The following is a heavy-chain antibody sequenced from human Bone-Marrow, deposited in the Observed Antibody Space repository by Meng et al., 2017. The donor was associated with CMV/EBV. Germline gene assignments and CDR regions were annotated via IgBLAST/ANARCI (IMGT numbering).Heavy chain of an antibody. CDR1: GFTFSDYY. V-gene: IGHV3-66*03. D-gene: IGHD6-13*01. CDR2: LYSRGAT. CDR3: AKDQVVQTSAAIPEIFYRGMDV. J-gene: IGHJ6*02. Sequence: GESLKISCAASGFTFSDYYMTWIRQAPGKGLEWVSTLYSRGATYYADSVKGRFTISRDNSKNTVSLQMHGLTPDDSGVYYCAKDQVVQTSAAIPEIFYRGMDVWGQGTTVTVSS.